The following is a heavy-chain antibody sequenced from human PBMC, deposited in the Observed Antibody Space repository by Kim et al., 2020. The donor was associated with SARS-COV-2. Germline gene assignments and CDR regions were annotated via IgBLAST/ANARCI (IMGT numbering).Heavy chain of an antibody. CDR1: GASINSGGYF. D-gene: IGHD3-10*01. CDR2: TSHSGTP. J-gene: IGHJ4*01. V-gene: IGHV4-31*03. CDR3: AIVDFGSGSINYYF. Sequence: SETLSLTCTVSGASINSGGYFWSWIRQHPGKGLEWIGFTSHSGTPYHNPSLKSRATVSIDTSKNQLSLKLTSVTAADTAVYYCAIVDFGSGSINYYF.